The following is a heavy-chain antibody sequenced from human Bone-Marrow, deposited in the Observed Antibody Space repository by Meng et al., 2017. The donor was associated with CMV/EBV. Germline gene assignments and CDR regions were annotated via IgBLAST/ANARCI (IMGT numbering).Heavy chain of an antibody. J-gene: IGHJ4*02. CDR3: TTEALYGGYDFY. CDR2: IKSKTDGGTT. Sequence: GESLKISCAASGFTFSNAWMSWVRQAPGKGLEWVGRIKSKTDGGTTDYAAPVKGRFTISRDDSKNTLYLQMNSLKTEDTAVYYCTTEALYGGYDFYWGQGTLVTVSS. D-gene: IGHD5-12*01. CDR1: GFTFSNAW. V-gene: IGHV3-15*01.